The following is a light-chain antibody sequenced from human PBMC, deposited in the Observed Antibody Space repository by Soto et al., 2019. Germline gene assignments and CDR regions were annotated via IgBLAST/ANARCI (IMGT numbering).Light chain of an antibody. J-gene: IGKJ3*01. V-gene: IGKV3-20*01. Sequence: EVVLTQSPGTLSLSPGERATLSCRASQSVTSSYLAWYQQKPGQAPRLLIYGASTRATGIPDRFSASGSGTDFTLTISRLEPEDFAVYYCQQHDSSPFTFGPGTKVDIK. CDR1: QSVTSSY. CDR2: GAS. CDR3: QQHDSSPFT.